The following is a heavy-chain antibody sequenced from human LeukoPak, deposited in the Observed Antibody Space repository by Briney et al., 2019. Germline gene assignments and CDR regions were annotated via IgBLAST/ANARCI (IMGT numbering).Heavy chain of an antibody. J-gene: IGHJ3*02. V-gene: IGHV1-2*02. D-gene: IGHD3-10*01. Sequence: GASVKVSCKASGYTFTAYYMHWVRQAPGQGLDWLGWINPNSGVTNYAQKFQGRVTMTRDTSISTAYMELSRLRSDDTAVYYCASGYYGSGSYLWKRNAFDIWGQGTMVTVSS. CDR2: INPNSGVT. CDR1: GYTFTAYY. CDR3: ASGYYGSGSYLWKRNAFDI.